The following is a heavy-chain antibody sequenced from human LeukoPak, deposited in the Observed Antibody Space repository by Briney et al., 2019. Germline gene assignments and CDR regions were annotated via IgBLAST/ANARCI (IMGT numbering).Heavy chain of an antibody. CDR2: IYYSGST. J-gene: IGHJ6*04. CDR3: AGGGGGTQYYYSVMEA. Sequence: SETLSLTCTVSGGSISSYYWSWLRQPPGKGLEWIGYIYYSGSTNYNPSLKSRVTISVDTSKNQFSLKLSSVTAADTAVYYCAGGGGGTQYYYSVMEAGGKGTRSPSPQ. CDR1: GGSISSYY. V-gene: IGHV4-59*01. D-gene: IGHD2-15*01.